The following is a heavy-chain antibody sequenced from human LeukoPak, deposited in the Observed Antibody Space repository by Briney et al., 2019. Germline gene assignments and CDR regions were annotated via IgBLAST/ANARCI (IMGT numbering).Heavy chain of an antibody. CDR2: SNPNSGGT. V-gene: IGHV1-2*02. CDR3: ARAKQDMLLFDD. J-gene: IGHJ4*02. D-gene: IGHD3-10*01. Sequence: ASVKVSCKASGYTFTDYYMHWVRQAPGQGLEWMGWSNPNSGGTNYAQKFQGRVTMTRDTSISTVYMEVTRLRSDDTAIYSCARAKQDMLLFDDWGQGPLVTVSS. CDR1: GYTFTDYY.